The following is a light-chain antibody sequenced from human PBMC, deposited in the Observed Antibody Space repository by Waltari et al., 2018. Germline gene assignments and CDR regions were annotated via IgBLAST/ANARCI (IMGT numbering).Light chain of an antibody. CDR3: QQYHKYPYT. V-gene: IGKV3-20*01. CDR1: PSVSSRY. Sequence: IVLTQSPGTLSLSPGERAPLSCRASPSVSSRYLAWYQQKPGQAPRVVIYSASGRATGIPDRFSGSGSGTDFTLTISRLEPEDFATYYCQQYHKYPYTFGQGTKLEIK. J-gene: IGKJ2*01. CDR2: SAS.